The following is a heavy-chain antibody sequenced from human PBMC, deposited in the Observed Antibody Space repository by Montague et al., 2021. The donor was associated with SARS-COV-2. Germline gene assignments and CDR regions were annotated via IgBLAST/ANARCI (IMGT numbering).Heavy chain of an antibody. CDR3: ARSRGNLQWPFYYYYGMDV. V-gene: IGHV4-4*02. CDR1: GGSFSSCNW. Sequence: SETLSLTCAVSGGSFSSCNWWSWVRQPPGKGLEWIGEIYHSGSTNYNPSLKSRVTISVDKSKNQFSLKLSAVTAADTAVYYCARSRGNLQWPFYYYYGMDVWGQGTTVTVSS. D-gene: IGHD6-19*01. CDR2: IYHSGST. J-gene: IGHJ6*02.